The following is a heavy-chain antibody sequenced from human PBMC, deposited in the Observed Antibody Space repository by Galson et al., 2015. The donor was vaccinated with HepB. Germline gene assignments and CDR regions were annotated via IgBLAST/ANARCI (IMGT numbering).Heavy chain of an antibody. CDR1: GYTFTSYG. Sequence: SVKVSCKASGYTFTSYGISWVRQAPGQGLEWMGWISAYNGNTNYAQKLQGRVTMTTDTSTSTAYMELRSLRSDDTAVYYCARVFWDLSSGYLSHYYYYYYGMDVWGQGTTVTVSS. J-gene: IGHJ6*02. V-gene: IGHV1-18*04. D-gene: IGHD3-22*01. CDR2: ISAYNGNT. CDR3: ARVFWDLSSGYLSHYYYYYYGMDV.